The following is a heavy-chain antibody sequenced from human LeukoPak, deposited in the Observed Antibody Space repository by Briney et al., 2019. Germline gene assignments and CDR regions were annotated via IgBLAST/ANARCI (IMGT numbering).Heavy chain of an antibody. CDR2: IYYSRST. CDR1: GGSISSGGYY. V-gene: IGHV4-31*03. D-gene: IGHD1-7*01. CDR3: ARAGTAYFFDY. Sequence: SETLSLTCTVSGGSISSGGYYWSWIRQHPGKGLEWIGYIYYSRSTYYNPSLKSRVTISVDTSKNQFSLKPSSVTAADTAVYYCARAGTAYFFDYWGQGTLVTVSS. J-gene: IGHJ4*02.